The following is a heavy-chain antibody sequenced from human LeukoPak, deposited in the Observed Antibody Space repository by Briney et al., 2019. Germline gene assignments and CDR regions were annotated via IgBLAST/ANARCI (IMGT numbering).Heavy chain of an antibody. V-gene: IGHV4-59*12. J-gene: IGHJ3*02. CDR1: GGSISSYY. CDR3: ARYCSGGSCYPARAFDI. Sequence: PSETLSLTCTVSGGSISSYYWSWIRQPPGKGLEWIGYIYYSGSTNYNPSLKSRVTISVDRSKNQFSLKLSSVTAADTAVYYCARYCSGGSCYPARAFDIWGQGTMVTVSS. CDR2: IYYSGST. D-gene: IGHD2-15*01.